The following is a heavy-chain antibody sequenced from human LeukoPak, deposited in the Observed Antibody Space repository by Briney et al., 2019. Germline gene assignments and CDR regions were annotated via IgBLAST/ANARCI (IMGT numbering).Heavy chain of an antibody. CDR2: IKSDGST. J-gene: IGHJ1*01. CDR1: GFTFSTYW. V-gene: IGHV3-74*01. D-gene: IGHD3-22*01. CDR3: ARAPSETGGYYPEYFRH. Sequence: PGGSLRLSCAASGFTFSTYWMHWVRQAPGKGLVWVSRIKSDGSTNYADSVKGRFTISRDNAKNTVSLQMNSLRPEDTGVYYCARAPSETGGYYPEYFRHWGQGTLVTVSS.